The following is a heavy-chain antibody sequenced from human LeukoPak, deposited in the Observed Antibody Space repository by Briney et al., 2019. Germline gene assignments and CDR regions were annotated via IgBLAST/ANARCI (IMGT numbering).Heavy chain of an antibody. Sequence: GGSLRLSCAASGFTFSSYAMSWVRQAPGKGLEWVSAISGSGGSTYYADSVKGRFTISRDNSKNTLYLQMNSLRAEDTAVYYCAKDLEQWLSKNYYYNMDVWGKGTTVTVSS. CDR2: ISGSGGST. CDR3: AKDLEQWLSKNYYYNMDV. J-gene: IGHJ6*03. D-gene: IGHD6-19*01. V-gene: IGHV3-23*01. CDR1: GFTFSSYA.